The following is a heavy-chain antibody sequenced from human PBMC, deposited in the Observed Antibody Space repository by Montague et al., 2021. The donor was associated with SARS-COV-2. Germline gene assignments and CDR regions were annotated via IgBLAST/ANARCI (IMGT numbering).Heavy chain of an antibody. CDR3: VGLRVVISGHYPSHVND. CDR2: IYYDGTT. CDR1: GGSISNTNYY. J-gene: IGHJ4*02. V-gene: IGHV4-39*01. Sequence: SETRSLTCTVSGGSISNTNYYWGWVRQPPGKGLEWIGSIYYDGTTYYNPSLESRLTMSVDTSKKQFSLKVKSLTAADTAVYSCVGLRVVISGHYPSHVNDWGQGTLVTVSP. D-gene: IGHD3-3*01.